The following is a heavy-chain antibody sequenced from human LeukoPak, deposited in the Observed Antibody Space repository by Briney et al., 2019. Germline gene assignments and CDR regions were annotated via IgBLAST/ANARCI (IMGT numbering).Heavy chain of an antibody. D-gene: IGHD1-14*01. CDR1: GGSISRSDYF. CDR3: ATRAMGTKSIDY. V-gene: IGHV4-39*01. Sequence: PSETLSLTCTVSGGSISRSDYFWGWIRQPPGKGLEWIGSMYYSGSTYYSPPLKSRVTMSVDTLKNQFSLKLSSVTAADTAIYYCATRAMGTKSIDYWGQGTLVTVSS. J-gene: IGHJ4*02. CDR2: MYYSGST.